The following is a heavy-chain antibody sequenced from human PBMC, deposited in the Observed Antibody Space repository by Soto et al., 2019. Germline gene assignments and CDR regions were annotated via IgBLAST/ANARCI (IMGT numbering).Heavy chain of an antibody. CDR2: RYYSGNT. J-gene: IGHJ4*02. CDR1: GVSITSGSYY. V-gene: IGHV4-30-4*01. Sequence: HVQLQESGPGPVTPSQTLSLSCTVSGVSITSGSYYWTWVRQSPGKGLEWIGYRYYSGNTYYNPSLNGRATISVDTWNNQCSLKLTSVTAADTAVYYCARGGYDTSGQTFIGWGPACWGQGTLVTVSS. D-gene: IGHD3-22*01. CDR3: ARGGYDTSGQTFIGWGPAC.